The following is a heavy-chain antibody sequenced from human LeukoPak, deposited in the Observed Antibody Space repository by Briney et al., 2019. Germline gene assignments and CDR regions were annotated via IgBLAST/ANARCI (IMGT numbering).Heavy chain of an antibody. Sequence: SETLSLTCAVYGGSFSGYYWSWIRQPPGKGLEWIGEINHSGSTNYNPSLKSRVTISVDTSKNQFSLKLSSVTAADTAVYYCARGVVTSDFWSGYNWFDPWGQGTLVTVSS. D-gene: IGHD3-3*01. V-gene: IGHV4-34*01. CDR1: GGSFSGYY. J-gene: IGHJ5*02. CDR2: INHSGST. CDR3: ARGVVTSDFWSGYNWFDP.